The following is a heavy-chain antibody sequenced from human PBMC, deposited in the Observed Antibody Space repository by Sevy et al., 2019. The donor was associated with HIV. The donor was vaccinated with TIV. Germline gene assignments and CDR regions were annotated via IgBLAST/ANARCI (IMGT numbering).Heavy chain of an antibody. CDR1: GGTFSSYA. CDR3: ARDRRGTNLDI. V-gene: IGHV1-69*01. CDR2: IIPIFGTA. Sequence: ASVKVSCKASGGTFSSYAIRWVRQAPGQGLEWMGGIIPIFGTANYAQKFQGRVTITADESTSTAYMELSSLRSEDTAVYYCARDRRGTNLDIWGQGTMVTVSS. D-gene: IGHD1-1*01. J-gene: IGHJ3*02.